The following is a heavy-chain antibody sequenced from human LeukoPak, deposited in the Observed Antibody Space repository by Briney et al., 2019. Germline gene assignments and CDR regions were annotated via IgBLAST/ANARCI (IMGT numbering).Heavy chain of an antibody. D-gene: IGHD3-10*01. V-gene: IGHV1-58*02. J-gene: IGHJ5*02. CDR1: GFTFTSSA. CDR3: AADRWFGDKGWFDP. Sequence: GASVKVSCKASGFTFTSSAMQWVRQARGQRLEWIGWIVVGSGNTNYAQKFQERVTITRDMSTSTAYVELSSLRSEDTAVYYCAADRWFGDKGWFDPWGQGTLVTVSS. CDR2: IVVGSGNT.